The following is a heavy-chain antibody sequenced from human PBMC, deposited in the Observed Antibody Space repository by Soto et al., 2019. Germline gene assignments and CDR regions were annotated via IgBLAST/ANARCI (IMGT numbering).Heavy chain of an antibody. V-gene: IGHV1-46*01. CDR2: INPSGGST. CDR3: ARDLINYYDSSGYPDY. J-gene: IGHJ4*02. Sequence: ASVKVSCKASGYTFTSYYMHWVRQAPGQGLEWMGIINPSGGSTSYAQKFQGRVTMTRDTSTSTVYMELSSLRSEDTAVYYCARDLINYYDSSGYPDYWGQGTLVTVSS. D-gene: IGHD3-22*01. CDR1: GYTFTSYY.